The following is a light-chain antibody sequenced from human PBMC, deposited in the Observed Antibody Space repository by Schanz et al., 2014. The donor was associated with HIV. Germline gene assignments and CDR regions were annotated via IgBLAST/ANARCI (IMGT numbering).Light chain of an antibody. Sequence: FMLTQPHSVSASPGETATISCTRSSGTIASDYVQWYQQRPGSAPTIVIYDNDQRPSGVPNRFSGSIDSSSNSASLTISGLKSDDEDDYYCQSSDASNPVVFGGGTKLTVL. CDR2: DND. V-gene: IGLV6-57*04. CDR1: SGTIASDY. CDR3: QSSDASNPVV. J-gene: IGLJ2*01.